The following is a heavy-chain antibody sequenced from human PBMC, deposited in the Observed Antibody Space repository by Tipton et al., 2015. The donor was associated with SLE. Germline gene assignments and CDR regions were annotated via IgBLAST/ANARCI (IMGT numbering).Heavy chain of an antibody. CDR2: TYYSGTI. D-gene: IGHD5-24*01. Sequence: TLSLTCTVSGVSISTYYWSWLRQPPGKGLEWIGHTYYSGTIKYNPSLKSRVTMSADTSKNQFSLSLSSVTAADTAVYYCTRHDLQLSGYFDLWGRGTLVTFSS. CDR1: GVSISTYY. CDR3: TRHDLQLSGYFDL. J-gene: IGHJ2*01. V-gene: IGHV4-59*08.